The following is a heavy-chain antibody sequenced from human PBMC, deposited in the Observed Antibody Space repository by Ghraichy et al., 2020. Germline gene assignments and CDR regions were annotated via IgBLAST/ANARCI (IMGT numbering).Heavy chain of an antibody. Sequence: SETLSLTCIVSGGSISSNNYYWGWIRQRTGQGLEWIGSIYYSGSTYHYPSLKSRVTITVDTSKNHVSLKLSSVTASDTAVDYCARHSLYYYDSSSYYYIAPWGQGTLVPVST. CDR1: GGSISSNNYY. V-gene: IGHV4-39*01. CDR3: ARHSLYYYDSSSYYYIAP. CDR2: IYYSGST. J-gene: IGHJ5*02. D-gene: IGHD3-22*01.